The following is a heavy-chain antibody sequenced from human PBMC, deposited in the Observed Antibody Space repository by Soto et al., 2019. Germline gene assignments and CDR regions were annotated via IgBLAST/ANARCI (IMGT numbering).Heavy chain of an antibody. J-gene: IGHJ6*02. D-gene: IGHD6-6*01. CDR3: AKDRSSSYYYYYGMDV. V-gene: IGHV3-30*18. CDR1: GFTFSSYG. Sequence: PGGSLRLSCAASGFTFSSYGMHWVRQAPGKGLEWVAVISYDGSNKYYADSVKGRFTISRDNSKNTLYLQMNSLRAEDTAVYYCAKDRSSSYYYYYGMDVWGQGTTVTVSS. CDR2: ISYDGSNK.